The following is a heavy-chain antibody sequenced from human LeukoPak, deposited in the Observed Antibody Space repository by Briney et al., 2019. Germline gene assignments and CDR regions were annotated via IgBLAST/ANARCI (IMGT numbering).Heavy chain of an antibody. D-gene: IGHD2-2*01. CDR2: IHPGDSHT. CDR1: GYTFTKYL. Sequence: GESLKISCEVSGYTFTKYLICWLRQLPGKRLECMGIIHPGDSHTWYSPSFQGQITISADKSISMAYLQWSSLKASDTAMYFCARQPGMTAKSWYFDLWGRGTLVTVSS. CDR3: ARQPGMTAKSWYFDL. V-gene: IGHV5-51*01. J-gene: IGHJ2*01.